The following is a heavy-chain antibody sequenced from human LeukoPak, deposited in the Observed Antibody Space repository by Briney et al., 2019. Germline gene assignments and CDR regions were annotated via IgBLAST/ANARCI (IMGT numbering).Heavy chain of an antibody. V-gene: IGHV4-59*01. CDR3: ARSPYSSSWYHPNNWFDP. J-gene: IGHJ5*02. CDR2: IYYSGST. D-gene: IGHD6-13*01. Sequence: TSETLSLTCTVSGGSISSYYWSWIRQPPGKGLEWIGYIYYSGSTNYNPSLKSRVTISVDTSKNQFSLKLSSVTAADTAVYYCARSPYSSSWYHPNNWFDPWGQGTLVTVSS. CDR1: GGSISSYY.